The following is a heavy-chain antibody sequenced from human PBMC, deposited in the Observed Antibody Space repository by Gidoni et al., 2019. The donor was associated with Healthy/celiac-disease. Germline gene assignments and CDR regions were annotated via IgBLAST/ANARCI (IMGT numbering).Heavy chain of an antibody. CDR3: ATSRGDY. CDR2: IYTSGST. J-gene: IGHJ4*02. V-gene: IGHV4-61*02. CDR1: GGSISSGSYY. D-gene: IGHD3-16*01. Sequence: QVQLQESGPGLVKPSQTLSLTCTVSGGSISSGSYYWSWIRQPAGKGLEWIGRIYTSGSTNYNPSLKSRVTISVDTSKNQFSLKLSSVTAADTAVYYCATSRGDYWGQGTLVTVSS.